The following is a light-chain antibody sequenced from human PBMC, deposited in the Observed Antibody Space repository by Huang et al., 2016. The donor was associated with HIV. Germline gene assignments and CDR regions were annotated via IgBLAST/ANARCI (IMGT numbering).Light chain of an antibody. CDR3: MQRLEFPWT. Sequence: DIVMTQAPLSLPVTPGEPASISCRSSRSLLHSADGNTYLDWYRRQPGQSPQLLIYTLSDRASGVPDRFTGSGSVTDFTLKSSRVEAEDVGIYYCMQRLEFPWTFGPGTKVDIK. CDR2: TLS. V-gene: IGKV2-40*01. CDR1: RSLLHSADGNTY. J-gene: IGKJ3*01.